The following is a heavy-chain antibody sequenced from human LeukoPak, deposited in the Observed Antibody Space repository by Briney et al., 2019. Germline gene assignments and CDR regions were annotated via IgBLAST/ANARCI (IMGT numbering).Heavy chain of an antibody. V-gene: IGHV4-61*02. CDR1: GGSISSGSYY. J-gene: IGHJ3*01. D-gene: IGHD6-19*01. CDR3: ARDGVGLAVAATMV. Sequence: SETLSLTCTVSGGSISSGSYYWSWIRQPAGKGLEWIGRIYTSGSTNYNPSLKSRVTISVDTSKNQFSLKLSSVTAADTAVCYCARDGVGLAVAATMVWGQGTMVTVSS. CDR2: IYTSGST.